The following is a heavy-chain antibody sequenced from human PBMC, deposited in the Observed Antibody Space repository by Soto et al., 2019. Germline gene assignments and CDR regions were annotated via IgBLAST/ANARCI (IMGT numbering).Heavy chain of an antibody. V-gene: IGHV4-59*11. CDR3: ARFYGSGSYYNYYHGLDV. CDR1: GGSISSQY. Sequence: SETLSLPCPVSGGSISSQYWSWIRQPPGKGLEWLGYIYYSGSTNYNPSLKSRVTISVDTSKNQFSLKLSSVTAADTAVYYCARFYGSGSYYNYYHGLDVWGQGTTVTVSS. J-gene: IGHJ6*02. D-gene: IGHD3-10*01. CDR2: IYYSGST.